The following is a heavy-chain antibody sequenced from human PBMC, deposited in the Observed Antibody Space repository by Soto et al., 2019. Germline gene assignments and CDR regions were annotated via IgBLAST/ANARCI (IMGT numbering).Heavy chain of an antibody. V-gene: IGHV3-49*04. CDR2: IRSKDFGETT. CDR3: TKSRQRLDY. Sequence: PGGSLRLSCTASGFTFRDFAINWVRQAPGKGLEWVGYIRSKDFGETTEYAASVKGRFTISRDDSKNVGYLQMNSLKTDDTAVYYCTKSRQRLDYWGQGT. J-gene: IGHJ4*02. CDR1: GFTFRDFA.